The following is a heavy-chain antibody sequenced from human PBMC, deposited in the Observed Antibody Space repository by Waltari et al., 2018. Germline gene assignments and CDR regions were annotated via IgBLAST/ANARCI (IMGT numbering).Heavy chain of an antibody. Sequence: QVQLVQSGAEVQKPGSSVKVSCKASGGTFSSYAIRWVRQAPGQGLEWRGGIIPIFVTAQYEQKVQGRVTITADKYTGTAYVELSSRRSEDTAVYYCAIGSFGEFPLDYWGQGTLVTVSS. CDR3: AIGSFGEFPLDY. CDR2: IIPIFVTA. CDR1: GGTFSSYA. V-gene: IGHV1-69*14. J-gene: IGHJ4*02. D-gene: IGHD3-10*01.